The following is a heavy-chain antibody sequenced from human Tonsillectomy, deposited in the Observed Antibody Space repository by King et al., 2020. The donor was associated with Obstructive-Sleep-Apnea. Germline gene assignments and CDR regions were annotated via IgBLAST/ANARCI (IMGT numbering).Heavy chain of an antibody. D-gene: IGHD6-19*01. CDR3: ARVPYSSGWYYWFDP. CDR1: GGPISSHY. CDR2: IYYSGST. J-gene: IGHJ5*02. V-gene: IGHV4-59*11. Sequence: LQLQESGPGLVKPSETLSLTCTVSGGPISSHYWSWIRQPPGKGLEWIGYIYYSGSTNYNPSLKSRVTISVDRSKNQFSLNLCSVTAADTAVYYCARVPYSSGWYYWFDPWGQGTLVTVSS.